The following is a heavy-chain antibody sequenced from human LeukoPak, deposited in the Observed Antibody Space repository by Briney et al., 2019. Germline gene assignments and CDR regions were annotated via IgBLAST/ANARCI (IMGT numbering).Heavy chain of an antibody. J-gene: IGHJ3*02. Sequence: PGGSLRLSCVVSGFIFGNYAMAWVRQAPGKGLEWVSTVSVRGEDIQYADSVKGRFTISRDNSKNMLYLQMNSLRAEDTAVYYCAKAPLYYDSSGSGALEAFDIWGQGTLVTVSS. CDR1: GFIFGNYA. CDR2: VSVRGEDI. D-gene: IGHD3-22*01. CDR3: AKAPLYYDSSGSGALEAFDI. V-gene: IGHV3-23*01.